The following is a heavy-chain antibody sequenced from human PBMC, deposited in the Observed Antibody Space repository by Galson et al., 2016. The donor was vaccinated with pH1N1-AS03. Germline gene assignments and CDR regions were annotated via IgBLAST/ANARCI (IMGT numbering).Heavy chain of an antibody. CDR1: GFTFRSYS. CDR3: ARDIGLVALYS. CDR2: ISTSSTYM. J-gene: IGHJ4*02. D-gene: IGHD5-12*01. Sequence: SLRLSCAASGFTFRSYSMNWVRQAPGQGLQWVSSISTSSTYMYYADAVQGRFTISRDDARNSLYLQMNSLRAEDTAVYYCARDIGLVALYSWGQGSLVTVSS. V-gene: IGHV3-21*01.